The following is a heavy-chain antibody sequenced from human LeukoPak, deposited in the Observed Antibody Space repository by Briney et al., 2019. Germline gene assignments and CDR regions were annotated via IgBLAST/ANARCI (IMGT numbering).Heavy chain of an antibody. CDR3: ARGYSGSYGRFDY. J-gene: IGHJ4*02. V-gene: IGHV4-59*01. CDR2: IYYSGNT. Sequence: SETLSLTCTVSGGSISSFYWSWIRQPPGKGLEWIGYIYYSGNTNYNPSLKNRVTISVDTSKNQFSLKLSSVTAADTAVYYCARGYSGSYGRFDYWGQGTLGTVSS. D-gene: IGHD1-26*01. CDR1: GGSISSFY.